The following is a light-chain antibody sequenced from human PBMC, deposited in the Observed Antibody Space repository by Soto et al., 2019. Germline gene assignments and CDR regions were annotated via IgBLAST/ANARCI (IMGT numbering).Light chain of an antibody. CDR3: NSYTSKSTGV. CDR1: SSDVGGYNY. CDR2: EVS. J-gene: IGLJ1*01. V-gene: IGLV2-14*01. Sequence: QSALTQPASVSGSPGQSITISCTGTSSDVGGYNYVSWYQQHPGKAPKLIIYEVSNRPSGVSNRFSGSKSGNTASLTISGLQAEDEADYYCNSYTSKSTGVFATGTKLTVL.